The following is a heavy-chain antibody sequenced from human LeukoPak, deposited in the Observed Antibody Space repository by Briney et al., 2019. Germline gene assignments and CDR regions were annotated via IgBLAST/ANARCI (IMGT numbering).Heavy chain of an antibody. J-gene: IGHJ4*02. Sequence: GGSLRLSCTASGYTFSGYSMNWIRQAPGKGLEWVSSFGTRSTSVYHAGSVKGRFAVSRDNAKNSLYLQMNSLRAEDTALYYCAREASEGFDFWGQGTLVTVSS. CDR3: AREASEGFDF. V-gene: IGHV3-21*01. CDR1: GYTFSGYS. CDR2: FGTRSTSV. D-gene: IGHD5-12*01.